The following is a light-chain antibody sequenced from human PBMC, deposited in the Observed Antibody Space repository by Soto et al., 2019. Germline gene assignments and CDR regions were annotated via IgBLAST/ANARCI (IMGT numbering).Light chain of an antibody. CDR3: QQRSNWPPIT. Sequence: EILMTQSPDTLSVSPGERATLSCRASQRVYSNLAWYQQRPGQAPRLLIYGASTRATGVPARFSGSGSGTDFTLTISSLEPEDFAVYYCQQRSNWPPITFGQGTRLEIK. CDR1: QRVYSN. CDR2: GAS. V-gene: IGKV3-15*01. J-gene: IGKJ5*01.